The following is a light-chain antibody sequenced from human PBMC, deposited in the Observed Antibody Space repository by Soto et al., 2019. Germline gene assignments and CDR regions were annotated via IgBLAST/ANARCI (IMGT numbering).Light chain of an antibody. V-gene: IGKV3-20*01. CDR2: DAS. Sequence: EFVWTQSPGTLSLSQGERATLSCRGSQTVRNNYLAWYQQKPGQAPRLLIYDASSRATGIPDRFSGVWSGTDFTLTISRLEPEDFAVYDCQQFSSYPLTFGGGTKVDIK. CDR1: QTVRNNY. CDR3: QQFSSYPLT. J-gene: IGKJ4*01.